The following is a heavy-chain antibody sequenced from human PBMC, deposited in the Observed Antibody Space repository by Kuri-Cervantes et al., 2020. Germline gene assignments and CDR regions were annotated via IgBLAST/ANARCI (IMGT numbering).Heavy chain of an antibody. CDR2: IFHSGSA. V-gene: IGHV4-38-2*01. J-gene: IGHJ6*03. CDR3: ASLAIAAAGTGSHYYYYYYMDV. D-gene: IGHD6-13*01. CDR1: GYSISSGYI. Sequence: SETLSLTCAVSGYSISSGYIWGWIRQSPREGLQWIANIFHSGSASYSPSLKSRVTISVDTSKNQFSLKLSSVTAADTAVYYCASLAIAAAGTGSHYYYYYYMDVWGKGTTVTVSS.